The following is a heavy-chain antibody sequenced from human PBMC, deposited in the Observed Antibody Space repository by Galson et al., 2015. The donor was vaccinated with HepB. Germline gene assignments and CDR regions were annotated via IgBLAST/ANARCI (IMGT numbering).Heavy chain of an antibody. D-gene: IGHD3-3*01. CDR2: INSNGGST. Sequence: SLRLSCAAPGFSFSYYAMTWVRQAPGKGLEWVSTINSNGGSTYYADSVKGRFTISRDNSKSTLYLQMNSLRAEDTAVFYCAKGYDFWSGYTYWYFDLWGRGTLVTVSS. CDR1: GFSFSYYA. CDR3: AKGYDFWSGYTYWYFDL. V-gene: IGHV3-23*01. J-gene: IGHJ2*01.